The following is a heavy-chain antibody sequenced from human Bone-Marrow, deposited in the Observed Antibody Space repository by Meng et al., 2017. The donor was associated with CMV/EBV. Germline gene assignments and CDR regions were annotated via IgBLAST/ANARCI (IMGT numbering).Heavy chain of an antibody. D-gene: IGHD6-19*01. V-gene: IGHV4-59*08. Sequence: SETLSLTCTVSGGSISSYYWSWIRQPPGKGLEWIGYIYYSGSTNYNPSLKSRVTISVDTSKNQFSLKLSSVTAADTAVYYCARSLRRQWLTPLDYWGQGTLVTVSS. J-gene: IGHJ4*02. CDR1: GGSISSYY. CDR2: IYYSGST. CDR3: ARSLRRQWLTPLDY.